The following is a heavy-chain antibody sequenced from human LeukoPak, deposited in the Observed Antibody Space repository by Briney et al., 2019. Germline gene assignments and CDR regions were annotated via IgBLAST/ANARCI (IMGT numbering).Heavy chain of an antibody. Sequence: PPETMSLTCTVSGGTLGDHYWNWLRQTAGKGLEWIGRVHRNGNSKYNPSLQSRVTMSVDTSQNQLFLRLTSAIAADTAVYFCAREGSIAAFTWFDSWGQGTLVTVSS. CDR3: AREGSIAAFTWFDS. CDR2: VHRNGNS. J-gene: IGHJ5*01. V-gene: IGHV4-4*07. CDR1: GGTLGDHY. D-gene: IGHD6-6*01.